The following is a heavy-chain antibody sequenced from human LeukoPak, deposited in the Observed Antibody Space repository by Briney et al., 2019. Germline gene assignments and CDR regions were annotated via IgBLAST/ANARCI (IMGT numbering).Heavy chain of an antibody. Sequence: TGGSLRLSCAASGFTFSSYDMSWVRQAPGKGLEWVSAISGSGGSTYYADSVKGRFTISRDNSKNTLYLQMNSLRAEDTAVYYCAKAMVRGVVNYCFDYWGQGTLVTVSS. CDR2: ISGSGGST. V-gene: IGHV3-23*01. J-gene: IGHJ4*02. CDR3: AKAMVRGVVNYCFDY. D-gene: IGHD3-10*01. CDR1: GFTFSSYD.